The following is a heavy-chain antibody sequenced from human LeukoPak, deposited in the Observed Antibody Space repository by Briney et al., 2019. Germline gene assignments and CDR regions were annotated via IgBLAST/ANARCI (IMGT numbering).Heavy chain of an antibody. J-gene: IGHJ4*02. CDR2: IKEDGSEK. Sequence: PGGSLRLSCVASGFTFSSYWMSWVRQAPGKGLEWVANIKEDGSEKYYVDSVKGRFTISRDNTKNSLYLQMNSLRAGDTAVYYCARALIRVDNFWGRGTLVTVSS. D-gene: IGHD2-8*01. CDR1: GFTFSSYW. CDR3: ARALIRVDNF. V-gene: IGHV3-7*04.